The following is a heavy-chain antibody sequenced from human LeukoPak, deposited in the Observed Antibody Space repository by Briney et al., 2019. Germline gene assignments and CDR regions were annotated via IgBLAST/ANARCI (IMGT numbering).Heavy chain of an antibody. V-gene: IGHV6-1*01. D-gene: IGHD6-13*01. CDR2: AYYRSEWYN. CDR3: ARALSFPQHPVGYYYSGMDV. J-gene: IGHJ6*01. Sequence: SQTISLTCPISAHSVSSNSAACNWIRQSPSRGLEWLGRAYYRSEWYNGYGVSVKRRVTINRDTSKNQLSPQLNSVTPENTALYYCARALSFPQHPVGYYYSGMDVWGQRATWTVSP. CDR1: AHSVSSNSAA.